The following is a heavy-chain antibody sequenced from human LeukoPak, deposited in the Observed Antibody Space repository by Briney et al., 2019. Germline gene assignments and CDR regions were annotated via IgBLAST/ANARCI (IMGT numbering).Heavy chain of an antibody. CDR3: ARDHSSGWRFDY. CDR1: GGSISSSSYY. J-gene: IGHJ4*02. D-gene: IGHD6-19*01. V-gene: IGHV4-39*07. CDR2: IYYSGST. Sequence: ETLSLTCTVSGGSISSSSYYWGWIRQPPGKGLAWIGSIYYSGSTYYNPSLKSRVTISVDTSKNQFSLKLSSVTAADTAVYYCARDHSSGWRFDYWGQGTLVTVSS.